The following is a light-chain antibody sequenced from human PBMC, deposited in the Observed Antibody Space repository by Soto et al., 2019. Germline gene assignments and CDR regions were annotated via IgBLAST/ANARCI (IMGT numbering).Light chain of an antibody. CDR1: SSYVGAYNY. V-gene: IGLV2-14*01. J-gene: IGLJ1*01. CDR3: SSLTTSFTYV. CDR2: EVS. Sequence: QSVLTQPPSASGSPGQSVTISCTGTSSYVGAYNYISWYQQHPGKAPKLLLSEVSNRPSGVSDRFSGSKSGNTASLTISGLQAEDEADYYCSSLTTSFTYVFGTGTKVTVL.